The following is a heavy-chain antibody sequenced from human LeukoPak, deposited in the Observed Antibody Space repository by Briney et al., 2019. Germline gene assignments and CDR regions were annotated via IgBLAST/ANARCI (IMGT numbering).Heavy chain of an antibody. Sequence: PGGSLRLSCAASGFTFSNYAMSWVRQAPGKGLEWVSVISGSGDTTDYADSVKGWFTISRDNSKNTLYLQMNSLRAEDTAVYYCSKLRSSVPAAAYNNWGQGILVTVSS. CDR1: GFTFSNYA. V-gene: IGHV3-23*01. J-gene: IGHJ4*02. CDR2: ISGSGDTT. CDR3: SKLRSSVPAAAYNN. D-gene: IGHD2-2*01.